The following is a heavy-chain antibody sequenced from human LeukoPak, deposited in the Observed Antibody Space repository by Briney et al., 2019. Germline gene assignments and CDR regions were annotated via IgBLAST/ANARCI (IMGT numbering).Heavy chain of an antibody. CDR1: GYTFINYG. D-gene: IGHD5-12*01. Sequence: GASVKVSCKASGYTFINYGFSWVRQAPGQGLEWMGWISGYNGNTNYLQRFQGRVTMTTVTSTNTVYMELRSLRSDDTAVYYCARLSTNSRVGGYDPQWYFDLWGRGTLVTVSS. V-gene: IGHV1-18*04. J-gene: IGHJ2*01. CDR3: ARLSTNSRVGGYDPQWYFDL. CDR2: ISGYNGNT.